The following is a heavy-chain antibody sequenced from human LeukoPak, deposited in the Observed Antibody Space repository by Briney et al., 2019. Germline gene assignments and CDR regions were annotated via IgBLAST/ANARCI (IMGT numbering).Heavy chain of an antibody. CDR3: ARVVDHDYGDYYLDY. J-gene: IGHJ4*02. V-gene: IGHV3-11*01. Sequence: GGSLRLSCAASGFTVSSNYMSWVRQAPGKGLEWVSYISSSGDVIYYADSVKGRLTISRDNSKNTLYLQMNSLRAEDTAVYYCARVVDHDYGDYYLDYWGQGTLVTVSS. D-gene: IGHD4-17*01. CDR2: ISSSGDVI. CDR1: GFTVSSNY.